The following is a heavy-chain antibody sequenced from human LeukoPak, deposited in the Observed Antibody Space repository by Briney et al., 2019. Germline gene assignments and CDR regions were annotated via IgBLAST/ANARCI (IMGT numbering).Heavy chain of an antibody. CDR1: GGSISSGSYY. Sequence: PSQTLSLTCTVSGGSISSGSYYWSWIRQPAGKGLEWIGRIYTSGSTNHNPSLKSRVTMSVDTSKNQFSLKLSSVTAADTAVYYCARVRTMVRGPRIYYMDVWGKGTTVTISS. D-gene: IGHD3-10*01. CDR2: IYTSGST. J-gene: IGHJ6*03. CDR3: ARVRTMVRGPRIYYMDV. V-gene: IGHV4-61*02.